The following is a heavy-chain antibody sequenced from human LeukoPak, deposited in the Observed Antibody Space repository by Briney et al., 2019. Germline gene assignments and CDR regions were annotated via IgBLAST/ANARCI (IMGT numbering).Heavy chain of an antibody. Sequence: PSETLSLTCTVSGVSINSNTYYWGWIRQPPGKGLERIASFYYTPTTYYNPSLKRRVNISIDTSKNQFSLKLMSVTAADTAVYYCVRSAPTLGYCSSSSCSYWSFDLWGRGTLVTVSS. CDR2: FYYTPTT. J-gene: IGHJ2*01. CDR3: VRSAPTLGYCSSSSCSYWSFDL. V-gene: IGHV4-39*07. D-gene: IGHD2-2*01. CDR1: GVSINSNTYY.